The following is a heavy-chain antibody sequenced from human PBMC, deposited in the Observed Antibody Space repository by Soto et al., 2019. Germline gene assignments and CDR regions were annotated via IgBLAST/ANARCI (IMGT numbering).Heavy chain of an antibody. D-gene: IGHD3-22*01. CDR3: AKGAVVVTCPDY. J-gene: IGHJ4*02. Sequence: SLRLSCAASGFTFSSYGMHWVRQAPGKGLEWVAVISYDGSNKYYADSVKGRFTISRDNSKNTLYLQMNSLRAEDTAVYYCAKGAVVVTCPDYWGQGTLVTVSS. CDR2: ISYDGSNK. CDR1: GFTFSSYG. V-gene: IGHV3-30*18.